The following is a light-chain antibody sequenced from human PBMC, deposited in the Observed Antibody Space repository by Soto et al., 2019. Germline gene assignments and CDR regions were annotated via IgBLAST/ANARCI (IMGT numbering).Light chain of an antibody. J-gene: IGKJ1*01. CDR1: QSVTSSY. CDR3: QQYAGSPRT. V-gene: IGKV3-20*01. Sequence: EIVLTQSPDTLSLSPGERATLSCRASQSVTSSYLAWYQQKPGQAPRLLIYAASGRATGIPDRFSGSGSGTAFTLTISRLEPEDFAVYYCQQYAGSPRTFGQGTKVEIK. CDR2: AAS.